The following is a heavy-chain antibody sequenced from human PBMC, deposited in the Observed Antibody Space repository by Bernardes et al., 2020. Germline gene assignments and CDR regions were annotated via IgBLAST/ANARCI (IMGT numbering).Heavy chain of an antibody. CDR1: GFTFSDYH. V-gene: IGHV3-11*06. Sequence: GGSLRLSCAASGFTFSDYHMNWIRQAPGKGLEWVSYISSRSRYTNHADSVTGRFTISRDNAKNSLYLQMNSLRADDTAVYYCAREGDWTYTNGPFDHWGQGTLVTVSS. D-gene: IGHD2-21*01. CDR3: AREGDWTYTNGPFDH. CDR2: ISSRSRYT. J-gene: IGHJ4*02.